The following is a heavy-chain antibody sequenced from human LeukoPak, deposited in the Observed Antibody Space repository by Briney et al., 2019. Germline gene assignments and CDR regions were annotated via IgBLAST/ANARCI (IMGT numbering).Heavy chain of an antibody. CDR1: GFTFNDYG. Sequence: GGSLRLSCVASGFTFNDYGMHWVRQAPGKGLEWVAFIRYDGSNKYYADSVKGRFTISRDNSKNTLYLQMNSLRAEDTAVYYCAKDLWFGELLYPEESDWGQGTLVTVSS. CDR2: IRYDGSNK. CDR3: AKDLWFGELLYPEESD. J-gene: IGHJ4*02. D-gene: IGHD3-10*01. V-gene: IGHV3-30*02.